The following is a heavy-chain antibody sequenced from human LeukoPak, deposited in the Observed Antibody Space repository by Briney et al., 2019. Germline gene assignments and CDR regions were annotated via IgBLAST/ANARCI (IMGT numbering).Heavy chain of an antibody. V-gene: IGHV3-21*01. Sequence: PGGSLRLSCAASGFTFSGYSMNWVRQAPGKGLEWVSSISSSSSYIYYADSVKGRFTISRDNAKNSLYLQMNSLRAEDTAVYYCARPESPNYYDSSGYYYLHAFDIWGQGTMVTVSS. CDR3: ARPESPNYYDSSGYYYLHAFDI. CDR2: ISSSSSYI. CDR1: GFTFSGYS. D-gene: IGHD3-22*01. J-gene: IGHJ3*02.